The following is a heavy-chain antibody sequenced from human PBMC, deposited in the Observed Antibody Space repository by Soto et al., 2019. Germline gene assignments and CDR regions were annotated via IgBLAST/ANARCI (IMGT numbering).Heavy chain of an antibody. V-gene: IGHV4-39*02. Sequence: QLQLQESGPGLVKPSETLSLTCTVSGGSISSSSYYWGWIRQPPGKGLEWIGSIYYSGSTYYNPSLKSRVTISVDTSKNQFSLKLSSVTAADTAVYYCARERMTTVTMFDYWGQGTLVTVSS. J-gene: IGHJ4*02. CDR2: IYYSGST. CDR1: GGSISSSSYY. D-gene: IGHD4-17*01. CDR3: ARERMTTVTMFDY.